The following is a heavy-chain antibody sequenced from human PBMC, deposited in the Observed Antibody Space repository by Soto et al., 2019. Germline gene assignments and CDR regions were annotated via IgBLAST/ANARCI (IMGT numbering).Heavy chain of an antibody. V-gene: IGHV3-21*01. CDR3: ARDEVVVVPAAMGRIAAAGPDY. J-gene: IGHJ4*02. CDR2: ISSSSSYI. D-gene: IGHD2-2*01. Sequence: GGSLRLSCAASGFTFSSYSMNWVRQAPGKGLEWVSSISSSSSYIYYADSVKGRFTISRDNAKNSLYLQMNSLRAEDTAVYYCARDEVVVVPAAMGRIAAAGPDYWCQGTLVTVS. CDR1: GFTFSSYS.